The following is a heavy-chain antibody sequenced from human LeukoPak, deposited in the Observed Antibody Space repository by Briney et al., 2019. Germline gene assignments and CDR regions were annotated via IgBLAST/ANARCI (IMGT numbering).Heavy chain of an antibody. CDR1: GGSFSGYY. V-gene: IGHV4-34*01. J-gene: IGHJ4*02. D-gene: IGHD1-26*01. CDR2: INHSGST. CDR3: ASFSGSYYFDY. Sequence: SETLSLTCAVYGGSFSGYYWSWIRQPPGKGLEWIGEINHSGSTNYNPSLKSRFTISVDTSKNQFSLKLSSVTAADTAVYYCASFSGSYYFDYWGQGTLVTVSS.